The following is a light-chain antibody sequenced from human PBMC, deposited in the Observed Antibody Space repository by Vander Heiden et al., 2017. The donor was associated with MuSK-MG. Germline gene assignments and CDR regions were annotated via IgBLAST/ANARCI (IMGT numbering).Light chain of an antibody. J-gene: IGKJ2*01. CDR2: WAS. CDR1: QSVLYSSNNKNY. Sequence: DIVMTQSPDSLAVSLGERATINCKSSQSVLYSSNNKNYLAWYQQKPGQPPKLLIYWASTRESGVPDRFSGSGSGTDFTLTISSLQAEDVAVYDCQQYYRTPYTCGQRTKLEIK. V-gene: IGKV4-1*01. CDR3: QQYYRTPYT.